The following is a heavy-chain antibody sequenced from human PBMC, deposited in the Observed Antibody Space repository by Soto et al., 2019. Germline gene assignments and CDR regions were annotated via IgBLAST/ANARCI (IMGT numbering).Heavy chain of an antibody. CDR2: ISYDGSNK. J-gene: IGHJ2*01. CDR3: ARPLWRDDYTWGYFDL. CDR1: GFTFSSYA. V-gene: IGHV3-30-3*01. Sequence: QVQLVESGGGVVQPGRSLRLSCAASGFTFSSYAMHWVRQAPGKGLEWVAVISYDGSNKYYADSVKGRFTISRDNSKNTLYLQLNSLSAEDTAVSYCARPLWRDDYTWGYFDLWGRGNLVTVSS. D-gene: IGHD4-4*01.